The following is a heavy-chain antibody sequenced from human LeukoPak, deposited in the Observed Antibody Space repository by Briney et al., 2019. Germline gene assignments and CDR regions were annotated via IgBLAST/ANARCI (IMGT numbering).Heavy chain of an antibody. J-gene: IGHJ4*02. D-gene: IGHD3-22*01. CDR3: ARGVGYYYDSSGYCRY. CDR1: GFTFSSYA. CDR2: ISYDGSNK. Sequence: GGSLRLSCAASGFTFSSYAMHWVRQAPGKGLEWVAVISYDGSNKYYADSVKGRFTISRDNSKNTLYLQMNSLRAEDTAVYYCARGVGYYYDSSGYCRYWGQGTLVTVSS. V-gene: IGHV3-30-3*01.